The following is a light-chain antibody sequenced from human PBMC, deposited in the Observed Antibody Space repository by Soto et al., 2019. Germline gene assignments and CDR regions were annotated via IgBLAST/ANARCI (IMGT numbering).Light chain of an antibody. Sequence: EVVMTQSPATLPVSLGERATLSCRASQSVSSNVAWYQQKPGLAPRLLIHTSATRATGIPARFSGRGSGTFFTLTISGLQSEDFATYYCQQYDNGPPTTFGQGTRL. CDR1: QSVSSN. J-gene: IGKJ5*01. CDR2: TSA. CDR3: QQYDNGPPTT. V-gene: IGKV3-15*01.